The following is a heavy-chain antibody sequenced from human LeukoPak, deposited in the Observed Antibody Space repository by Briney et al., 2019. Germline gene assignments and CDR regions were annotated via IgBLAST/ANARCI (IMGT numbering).Heavy chain of an antibody. Sequence: GRSLRLSCAASGFTFSSFGMHWVRQAPGKGLEWVAVISYDGSDKYYAGSVKGRFTISRDNSKSTLYLQMHSLKTGDTAVYYCAKDGTGDYDTTGYYLLGHFQCWGQGTLVTVSS. J-gene: IGHJ1*01. CDR3: AKDGTGDYDTTGYYLLGHFQC. CDR2: ISYDGSDK. CDR1: GFTFSSFG. D-gene: IGHD3-22*01. V-gene: IGHV3-30*18.